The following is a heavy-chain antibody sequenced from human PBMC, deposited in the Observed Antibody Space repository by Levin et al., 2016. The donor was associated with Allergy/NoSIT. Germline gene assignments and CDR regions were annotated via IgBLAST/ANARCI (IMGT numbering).Heavy chain of an antibody. Sequence: VRQAPGKGLEWVSGISGNGDRKYYTGSVKGRFTISRDNSKNTLYLQMNSLRAEDTAVYYCAKDRRDDYNYERYYYYYGVVVWGQGTTVTVSS. D-gene: IGHD5-24*01. V-gene: IGHV3-23*01. CDR2: ISGNGDRK. J-gene: IGHJ6*02. CDR3: AKDRRDDYNYERYYYYYGVVV.